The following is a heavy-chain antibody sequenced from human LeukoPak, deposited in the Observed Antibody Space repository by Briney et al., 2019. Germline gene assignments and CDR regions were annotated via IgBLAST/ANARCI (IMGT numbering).Heavy chain of an antibody. V-gene: IGHV3-30-3*01. D-gene: IGHD2-2*01. CDR1: GFTFSSYA. CDR2: ISYDGSNK. J-gene: IGHJ4*02. CDR3: ARDSSKSVVPAALDY. Sequence: PGGSLRLSCAASGFTFSSYAMHWVRQAPGKGLEWVAVISYDGSNKYYADSVKGRFTISRDNSKNTLYLQMNSLRAEDTAVYYCARDSSKSVVPAALDYWGQETLVTVSS.